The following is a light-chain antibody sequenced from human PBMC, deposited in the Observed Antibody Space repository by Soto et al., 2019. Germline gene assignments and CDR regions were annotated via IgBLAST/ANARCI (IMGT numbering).Light chain of an antibody. Sequence: DIPMTQSPSSLSASVGDRVTITCQASQDISNYLNWYQQKPGKAPKLLIYDASNWETGGPSRFSGSGSGTDFTFTISSLQPEDIATYYCQQYDNLPPLTFGGGTKVEIK. CDR3: QQYDNLPPLT. J-gene: IGKJ4*01. V-gene: IGKV1-33*01. CDR1: QDISNY. CDR2: DAS.